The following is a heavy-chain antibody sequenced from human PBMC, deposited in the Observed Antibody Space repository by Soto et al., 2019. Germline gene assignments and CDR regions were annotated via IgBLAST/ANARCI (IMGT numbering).Heavy chain of an antibody. CDR3: AREKCGSTSCYADY. D-gene: IGHD2-2*01. CDR2: ISTSSSTI. V-gene: IGHV3-48*01. Sequence: GGSLRLSCAASGFTFSNYNMIWVRQAPGKGLEWVSYISTSSSTIYYADSVKGRFTISRDNAENSLYLQMNSLRAEDTSVYYCAREKCGSTSCYADYWGQGTLVTVSS. J-gene: IGHJ4*02. CDR1: GFTFSNYN.